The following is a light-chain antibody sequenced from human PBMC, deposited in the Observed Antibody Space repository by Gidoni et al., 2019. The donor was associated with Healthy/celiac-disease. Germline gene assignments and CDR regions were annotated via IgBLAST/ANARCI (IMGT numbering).Light chain of an antibody. CDR3: QQYNSYSWT. V-gene: IGKV1-5*03. Sequence: DIQMTQSPSTLSASVGDRVTITCRASQSISSWLAWYQQKPGKAHKLLIYKASSLESGVPSRFSGRGSGTEFTLTISSLQPDDFATYYCQQYNSYSWTVGQXTKVEIK. J-gene: IGKJ1*01. CDR2: KAS. CDR1: QSISSW.